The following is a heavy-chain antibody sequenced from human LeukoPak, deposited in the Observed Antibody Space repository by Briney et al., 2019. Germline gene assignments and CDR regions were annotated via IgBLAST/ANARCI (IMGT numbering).Heavy chain of an antibody. CDR2: IYTSGSS. J-gene: IGHJ4*02. Sequence: SETLSRTCSVSGGSISSYYWSWIRQPAGKGLEWIGRIYTSGSSNYNPSLESRVTMSVDTSKSQISLKLTSVTAADTAVYYCARGQSGDRRYFDYWGQGTLVTVSS. D-gene: IGHD1-14*01. CDR3: ARGQSGDRRYFDY. CDR1: GGSISSYY. V-gene: IGHV4-4*07.